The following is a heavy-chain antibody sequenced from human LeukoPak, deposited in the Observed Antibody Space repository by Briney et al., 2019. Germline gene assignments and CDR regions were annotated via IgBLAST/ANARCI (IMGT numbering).Heavy chain of an antibody. CDR3: ARVRQLWPTADDY. V-gene: IGHV4-34*01. CDR2: INHSGST. CDR1: GGSFSGYY. J-gene: IGHJ4*02. Sequence: SETLSLTCAVYGGSFSGYYWSWTRQPPGKGLEWIGEINHSGSTNYNPSLKSRVTISVDTSKNQFSLKLSSVTAADTAVYYCARVRQLWPTADDYWGQGTLVTVSS. D-gene: IGHD5-18*01.